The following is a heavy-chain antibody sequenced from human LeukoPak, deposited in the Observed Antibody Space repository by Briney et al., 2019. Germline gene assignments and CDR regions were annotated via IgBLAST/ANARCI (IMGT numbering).Heavy chain of an antibody. J-gene: IGHJ4*02. D-gene: IGHD6-19*01. V-gene: IGHV1-18*01. Sequence: GASVKVSFKASGYTFTSYGISWVRQAPGQGLEWMGWISAYNGNTNYAQKLQGRVTMTTDTSTSTAYMELRSLRSDDTAVYYCARAGSGWYGPHLGYWGQGTLVTVSS. CDR1: GYTFTSYG. CDR3: ARAGSGWYGPHLGY. CDR2: ISAYNGNT.